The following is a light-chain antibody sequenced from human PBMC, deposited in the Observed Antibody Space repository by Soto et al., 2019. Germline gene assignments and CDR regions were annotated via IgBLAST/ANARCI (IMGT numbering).Light chain of an antibody. CDR2: EVT. CDR1: YSDVGASNY. J-gene: IGLJ2*01. Sequence: QSALTQPASVSGSPGQSITFSCTGSYSDVGASNYVYWYQQHPGKAPKLMIYEVTYRPSGVSDRFSGSKSGNTASLTISGLQAVDGADYYCSSYTSRGTLVFGGGTKLTVL. CDR3: SSYTSRGTLV. V-gene: IGLV2-14*01.